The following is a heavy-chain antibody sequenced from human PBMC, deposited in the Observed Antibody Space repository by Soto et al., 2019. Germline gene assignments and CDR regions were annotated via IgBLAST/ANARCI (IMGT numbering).Heavy chain of an antibody. D-gene: IGHD4-4*01. V-gene: IGHV3-30*18. Sequence: QVQLVESGGGVVQPGRSLRLSCVASGFTFSAYGMHWVRQAPGKGLEWVATLSYDGNGANFADSVKGRFTISRDDXNXXLYMQMDNLKSDDTAVYYCSKDGLRPSNFFEAFDIWGQGALVTVSS. CDR3: SKDGLRPSNFFEAFDI. CDR1: GFTFSAYG. J-gene: IGHJ3*02. CDR2: LSYDGNGA.